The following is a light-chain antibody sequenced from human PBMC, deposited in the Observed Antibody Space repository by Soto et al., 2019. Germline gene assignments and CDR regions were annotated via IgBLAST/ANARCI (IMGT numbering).Light chain of an antibody. CDR2: DAF. V-gene: IGKV3-11*01. CDR3: QQRNRWTPVT. J-gene: IGKJ4*01. Sequence: ESVLTQSPATLSLSPGERATLSCRASPSVSNSLAWYQHKRGQAPRLLIYDAFNMATGVPTRFSGSGSGTVFTLTISSLEPEGVGVYYCQQRNRWTPVTFGGGTRVEIK. CDR1: PSVSNS.